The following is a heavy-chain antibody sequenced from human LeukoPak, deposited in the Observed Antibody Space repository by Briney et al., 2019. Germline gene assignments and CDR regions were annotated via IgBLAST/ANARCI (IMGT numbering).Heavy chain of an antibody. CDR2: IYYSGST. CDR3: ARLRGYSYGDFDY. CDR1: GGSISSSSYY. D-gene: IGHD5-18*01. V-gene: IGHV4-39*01. Sequence: SETLSLTCTVSGGSISSSSYYWGWVRQPPGKGLDWIGSIYYSGSTYYNSSLKSRVTISVDTSKNQVSLKLSSVTAADTAVYYCARLRGYSYGDFDYWGQGTLVTVSS. J-gene: IGHJ4*02.